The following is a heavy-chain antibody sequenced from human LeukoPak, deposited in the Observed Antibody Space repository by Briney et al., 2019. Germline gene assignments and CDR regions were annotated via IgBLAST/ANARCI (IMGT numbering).Heavy chain of an antibody. J-gene: IGHJ4*02. CDR3: ARALRYYYGSGSYYRSVGY. D-gene: IGHD3-10*01. V-gene: IGHV1-8*01. CDR1: GYTFTSYD. CDR2: MNPNSGNT. Sequence: GASVKVSCKASGYTFTSYDINWVRQATGQGLEWMGWMNPNSGNTGYAQKFQGRVTMTRNTSISTAYMELSSLRSEDTAVYYCARALRYYYGSGSYYRSVGYRGQGTLVTVSS.